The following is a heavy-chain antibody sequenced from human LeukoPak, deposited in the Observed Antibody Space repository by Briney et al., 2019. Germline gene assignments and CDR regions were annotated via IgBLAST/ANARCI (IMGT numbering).Heavy chain of an antibody. Sequence: GRSLRLSCAAAGFTLSSYVIHWVRQAPGKGLGWVAVISYDVSNKYYADSVKGRFTISRDNSKNTVWLQMNSLRVEDTAVYFCARGSGWPQNWFDPWGQGTLVTVSS. V-gene: IGHV3-30*04. CDR3: ARGSGWPQNWFDP. J-gene: IGHJ5*02. D-gene: IGHD6-19*01. CDR2: ISYDVSNK. CDR1: GFTLSSYV.